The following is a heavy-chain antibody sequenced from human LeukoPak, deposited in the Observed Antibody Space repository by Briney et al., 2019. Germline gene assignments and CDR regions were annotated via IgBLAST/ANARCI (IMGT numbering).Heavy chain of an antibody. V-gene: IGHV3-30*18. CDR2: ISYDGSNK. J-gene: IGHJ4*02. CDR3: AKDVRKYYYGSGSILDY. D-gene: IGHD3-10*01. CDR1: GFTFSSYG. Sequence: GGSLRLSCAASGFTFSSYGMHWVRQAPGKGLEWVAVISYDGSNKYYADSVKGRFTISRDNSKNTLYLQMNSLRAEDSAVYYCAKDVRKYYYGSGSILDYWGQGTLVTVSS.